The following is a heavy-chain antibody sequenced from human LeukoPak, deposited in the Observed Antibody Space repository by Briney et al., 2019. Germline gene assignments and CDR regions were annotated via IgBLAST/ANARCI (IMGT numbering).Heavy chain of an antibody. D-gene: IGHD6-19*01. CDR3: ATSYSSGWLFGFDY. V-gene: IGHV1-24*01. Sequence: GASVKVSCKVSGYTLTELSMHWVRQAPGKGLEWMGGFDPEDGETIYAQKFQGRVAMTEDTSTGTAYMELSSLRSEDTAVYYCATSYSSGWLFGFDYWGQGTLVTVSS. CDR2: FDPEDGET. J-gene: IGHJ4*02. CDR1: GYTLTELS.